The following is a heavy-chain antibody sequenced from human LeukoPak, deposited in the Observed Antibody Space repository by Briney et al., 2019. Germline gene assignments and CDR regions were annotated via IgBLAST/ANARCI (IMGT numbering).Heavy chain of an antibody. CDR1: GFTFSRHG. CDR3: AKDLREWELLTFDY. CDR2: ISGSGGST. D-gene: IGHD1-26*01. V-gene: IGHV3-23*01. Sequence: GGSLRPSCAPSGFTFSRHGMHWVRQAPGKGLEWVSAISGSGGSTYYADSVKGRFTISRDNSKNTLYLQMNSLRAEDTAVYYCAKDLREWELLTFDYWGQGTLVTVSS. J-gene: IGHJ4*02.